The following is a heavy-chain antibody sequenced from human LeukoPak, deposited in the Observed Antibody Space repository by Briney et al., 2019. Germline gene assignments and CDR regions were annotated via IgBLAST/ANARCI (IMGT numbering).Heavy chain of an antibody. CDR2: IYYSGST. J-gene: IGHJ4*02. D-gene: IGHD3-22*01. CDR3: ARMAYYDRYFDY. V-gene: IGHV4-31*03. CDR1: GGSICSGGYY. Sequence: SQTLSLTCTVSGGSICSGGYYWSWIRQHPGKGLEWIGYIYYSGSTYYNPSLKSRVTISVDTSKNQFSLKLSSVTAADTAVYYCARMAYYDRYFDYWGQGTLVTVSS.